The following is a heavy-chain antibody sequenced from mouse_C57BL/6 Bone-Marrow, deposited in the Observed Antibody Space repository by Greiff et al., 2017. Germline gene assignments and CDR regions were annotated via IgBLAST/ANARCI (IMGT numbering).Heavy chain of an antibody. CDR3: ARSRIFYYYGSSYLFDY. Sequence: EVQLQQSGPELVKPGASVKISCKASGYTFTDYYMNWVKQSHGKSLEWIGDINPNNGGTSYNQKFKGKATLTVDKSSSTAYMELRSLTSEDSAVYDCARSRIFYYYGSSYLFDYWGQGTTLTVSS. D-gene: IGHD1-1*01. V-gene: IGHV1-26*01. CDR1: GYTFTDYY. CDR2: INPNNGGT. J-gene: IGHJ2*01.